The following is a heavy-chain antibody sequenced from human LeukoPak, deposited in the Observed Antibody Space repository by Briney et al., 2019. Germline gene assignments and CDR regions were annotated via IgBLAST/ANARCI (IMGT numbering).Heavy chain of an antibody. CDR3: ARSDSGSLN. Sequence: PSETLSLTCTVSGGSISSSSYYWGWIRQPPGKGLEWIGSIYYSGSTYYNPSLKSRVTISVDTSKNQFSLKLSSVTAADTAVYYCARSDSGSLNWGQGTLITVSS. J-gene: IGHJ4*02. CDR1: GGSISSSSYY. V-gene: IGHV4-39*07. D-gene: IGHD5-12*01. CDR2: IYYSGST.